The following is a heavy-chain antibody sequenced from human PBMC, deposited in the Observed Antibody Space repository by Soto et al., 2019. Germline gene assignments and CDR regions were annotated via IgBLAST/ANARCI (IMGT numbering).Heavy chain of an antibody. CDR2: IYYSGST. J-gene: IGHJ1*01. D-gene: IGHD6-13*01. CDR3: AGGHSSSWYPRAEYFQH. V-gene: IGHV4-59*01. CDR1: GGSISSYY. Sequence: SETLSLTCTVSGGSISSYYWSWIRQPPGKGLEWIGYIYYSGSTNYNPSLKSRVTISVDTSKNQFSLKLSSVTAADTAVYYCAGGHSSSWYPRAEYFQHWGQGTLVTVSS.